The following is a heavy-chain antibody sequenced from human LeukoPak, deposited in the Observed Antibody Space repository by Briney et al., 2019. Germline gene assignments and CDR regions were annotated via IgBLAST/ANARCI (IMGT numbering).Heavy chain of an antibody. CDR1: GFTFSDYS. CDR2: ISDSSSYT. Sequence: GGSLCPSPAASGFTFSDYSTSWIRQAPGKGLEWISYISDSSSYTSYADSVKGRFTISRDNAKNSLYLQMNSLRADDTAVYFCSSCQYNSSLDYWGQGTLVIVSS. CDR3: SSCQYNSSLDY. D-gene: IGHD6-13*01. J-gene: IGHJ4*02. V-gene: IGHV3-11*03.